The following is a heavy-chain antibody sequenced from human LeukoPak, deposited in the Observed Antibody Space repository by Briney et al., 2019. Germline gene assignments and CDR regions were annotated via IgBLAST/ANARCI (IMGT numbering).Heavy chain of an antibody. CDR2: IIPIFGTP. D-gene: IGHD3-10*01. CDR1: GDTFSSYG. Sequence: SVKVSCKASGDTFSSYGITWVRQAPGQGLEWVWVIIPIFGTPNYAQKFQGRVTITADESTRTAYMELSRLTSEDTAIYYCTSRGDYWGQETLVTVSS. V-gene: IGHV1-69*13. CDR3: TSRGDY. J-gene: IGHJ4*02.